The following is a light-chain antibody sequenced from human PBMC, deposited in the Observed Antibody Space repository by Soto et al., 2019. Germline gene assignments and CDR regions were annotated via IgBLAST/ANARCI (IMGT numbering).Light chain of an antibody. J-gene: IGLJ1*01. V-gene: IGLV1-44*01. CDR1: SSNIGTNT. Sequence: QSVLTQPPSASGTPGQRVTISCSGSSSNIGTNTVNWYLQLPGTAPKLLMYNNNQRPSGVPERFSGSKSGTSASLAIGGLQSEDEADYYCAAWDDSLDGFYVFGSGTTVTVL. CDR3: AAWDDSLDGFYV. CDR2: NNN.